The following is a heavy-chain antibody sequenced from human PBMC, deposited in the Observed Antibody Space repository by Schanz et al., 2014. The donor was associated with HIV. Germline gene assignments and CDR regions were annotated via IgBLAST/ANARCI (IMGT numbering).Heavy chain of an antibody. CDR3: AKENPLYYYTHGGPFDI. CDR2: IWYDGNNK. D-gene: IGHD3-10*01. J-gene: IGHJ3*02. Sequence: VQLVESGEGLVKPGGSLRLSCTGSGFPFSSYAINWVRQAPGKGLEWVAVIWYDGNNKSYADSVKGRFTISRDNSENTLYLQMNSLRAEDTAVYYCAKENPLYYYTHGGPFDIWGQGTMVTVSS. CDR1: GFPFSSYA. V-gene: IGHV3-33*06.